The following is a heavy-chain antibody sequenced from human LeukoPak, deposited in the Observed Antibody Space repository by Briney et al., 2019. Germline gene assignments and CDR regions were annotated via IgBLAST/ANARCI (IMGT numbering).Heavy chain of an antibody. Sequence: SETLSLTCTVSGGFISSHYWTWVRQPAGKGLEWVGRIYISGNTKYNPSLKSRLTISADKSKNQFYLKLASVTAADTAVYDCAGDRIATDYFDYWGQGILVTVSS. V-gene: IGHV4-4*07. CDR3: AGDRIATDYFDY. D-gene: IGHD3-9*01. CDR1: GGFISSHY. CDR2: IYISGNT. J-gene: IGHJ4*02.